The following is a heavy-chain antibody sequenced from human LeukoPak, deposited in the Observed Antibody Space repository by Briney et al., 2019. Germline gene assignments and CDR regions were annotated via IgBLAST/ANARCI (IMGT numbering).Heavy chain of an antibody. D-gene: IGHD3-10*01. Sequence: PGGSLRLSCAASGFTFGRYWMHWVRQAPGKRLVWVSCINSDGSSTSYADSVKGRFTISRDNAKNTLYLQMNSLRAEDTAVYYCARGWFGGQRFDPWGQGTLVTVSS. V-gene: IGHV3-74*01. J-gene: IGHJ5*02. CDR1: GFTFGRYW. CDR2: INSDGSST. CDR3: ARGWFGGQRFDP.